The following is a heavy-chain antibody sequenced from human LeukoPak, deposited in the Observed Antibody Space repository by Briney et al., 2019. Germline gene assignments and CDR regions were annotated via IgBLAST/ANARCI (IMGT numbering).Heavy chain of an antibody. Sequence: GRSLRLSCAASGFTFSSYGMHWVRQAPGKGLEWVAVIWNDGGNQFYGDSVKGRFTISRDNSKNTLYLQMNSLRADDTAVYYCAKNKRSGSYYNWFDPWGQGTLVTVSS. J-gene: IGHJ5*02. CDR1: GFTFSSYG. CDR3: AKNKRSGSYYNWFDP. D-gene: IGHD3-10*01. V-gene: IGHV3-33*06. CDR2: IWNDGGNQ.